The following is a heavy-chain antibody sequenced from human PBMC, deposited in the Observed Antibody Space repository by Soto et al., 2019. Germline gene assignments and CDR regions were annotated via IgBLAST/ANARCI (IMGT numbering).Heavy chain of an antibody. V-gene: IGHV3-11*05. Sequence: GGSLRLSCAASGFTFSDHYMNWIRQAPGKGLEWLSYISGSSLYTNYADSVRGRFTISTDNAENSVFLQMNSLRDEDTAVYFCVRDRDLDRDMVHADLWGQGTLVTVSS. CDR3: VRDRDLDRDMVHADL. D-gene: IGHD5-18*01. J-gene: IGHJ4*01. CDR1: GFTFSDHY. CDR2: ISGSSLYT.